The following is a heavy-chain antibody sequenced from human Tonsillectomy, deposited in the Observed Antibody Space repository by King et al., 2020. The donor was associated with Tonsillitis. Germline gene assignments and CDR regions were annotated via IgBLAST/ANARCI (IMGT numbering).Heavy chain of an antibody. CDR2: ISDDGSDK. D-gene: IGHD4-17*01. CDR3: ASDIEDYGDYVGCFDY. J-gene: IGHJ4*02. CDR1: GFTLSFYA. V-gene: IGHV3-30-3*01. Sequence: VQLVESGGGVVQPGRSLRLSCAASGFTLSFYAMHWVRQAPGKGLEWVAVISDDGSDKYYADSVKGRFTISRDNSKNTLYLQMNSLRAEDTAVYYCASDIEDYGDYVGCFDYWGQGTLVTVSS.